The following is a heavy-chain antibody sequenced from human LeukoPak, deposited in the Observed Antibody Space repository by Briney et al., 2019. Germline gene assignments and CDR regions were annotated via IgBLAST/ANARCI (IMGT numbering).Heavy chain of an antibody. D-gene: IGHD3-22*01. CDR2: IYYSGST. CDR1: GGSISSSSYY. V-gene: IGHV4-39*07. Sequence: PSETLSLTCTVSGGSISSSSYYWGWIRQPPGKGLEWIGSIYYSGSTYYNPSLKSRVTISVDTSKNQFSLKLSSVTAADTAVYYCARDHRDSSGYYRPFDYWGQGTLVTVSS. CDR3: ARDHRDSSGYYRPFDY. J-gene: IGHJ4*02.